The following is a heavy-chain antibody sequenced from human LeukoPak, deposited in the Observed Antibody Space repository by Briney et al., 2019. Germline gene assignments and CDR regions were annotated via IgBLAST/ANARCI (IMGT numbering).Heavy chain of an antibody. CDR3: ARSGSSWYGYYYYMDV. CDR2: ISSSSSYI. CDR1: GFTFSNYA. D-gene: IGHD6-13*01. V-gene: IGHV3-21*01. Sequence: GGSLRLSCAASGFTFSNYAMHWVRQAPGKGLEWVSSISSSSSYIYYADSVKGRFTISRDNAKNSLYLQMNSLRAEDTAVYYCARSGSSWYGYYYYMDVWGKGTTVTVSS. J-gene: IGHJ6*03.